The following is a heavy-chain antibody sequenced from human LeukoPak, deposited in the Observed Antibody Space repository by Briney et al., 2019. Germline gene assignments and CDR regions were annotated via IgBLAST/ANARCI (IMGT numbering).Heavy chain of an antibody. CDR2: IIPIFGTA. J-gene: IGHJ5*02. D-gene: IGHD3-22*01. CDR1: GGTFSSYA. V-gene: IGHV1-69*05. CDR3: ARDNRGEYYYDSSGYLFADSWFDP. Sequence: SVKVSCKASGGTFSSYAISWVRQAPGQGLEWMGGIIPIFGTANYAQKFQGRVTITTDESTSTAYMELSSLRSEDTAVYYCARDNRGEYYYDSSGYLFADSWFDPWGQGTLVTVSS.